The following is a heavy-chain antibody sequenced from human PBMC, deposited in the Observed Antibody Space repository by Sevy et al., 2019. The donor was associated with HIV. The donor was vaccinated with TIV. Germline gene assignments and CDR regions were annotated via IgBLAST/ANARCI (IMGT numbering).Heavy chain of an antibody. CDR3: ARLFSCGGDCYYLYF. D-gene: IGHD2-21*02. V-gene: IGHV3-30-3*01. Sequence: GGSLRLSCAAYGFTFSNYDMLWVRQAPGKGLEWVAVISHDGNYKNYADSVKVRFTISRDDFKNTLYLQMSSLRPEDTAVYFCARLFSCGGDCYYLYFWCQGALFPVSS. J-gene: IGHJ4*02. CDR1: GFTFSNYD. CDR2: ISHDGNYK.